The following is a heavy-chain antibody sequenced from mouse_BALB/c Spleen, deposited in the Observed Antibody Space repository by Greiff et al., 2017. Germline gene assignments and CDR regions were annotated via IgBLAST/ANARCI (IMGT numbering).Heavy chain of an antibody. CDR3: ARGYYGLYAMDY. J-gene: IGHJ4*01. CDR2: IWAGGST. Sequence: QVQLKESGPGLVAPSQSLSITCTVSGFSLTSYGVHWVRQPPGKGLEWLGVIWAGGSTNYNSALMSRLSISKDNSKSQVFLKMNSLQTDDTAMYYCARGYYGLYAMDYWGQGTSVTVSS. CDR1: GFSLTSYG. D-gene: IGHD1-2*01. V-gene: IGHV2-9*02.